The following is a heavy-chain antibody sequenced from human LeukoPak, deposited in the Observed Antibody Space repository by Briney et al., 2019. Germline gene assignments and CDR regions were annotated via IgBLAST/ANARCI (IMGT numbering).Heavy chain of an antibody. CDR2: ISVYNGHT. CDR3: VRDFPMIQTYFEY. V-gene: IGHV1-18*01. CDR1: GYTFNHYG. Sequence: ASVTVSCKASGYTFNHYGISWVRRAPGQGLEWIGWISVYNGHTNYAQMPRDRVIMTTDTSTSTAYLELRSLRSDDTAVYYCVRDFPMIQTYFEYWGQGTLVTVSS. D-gene: IGHD3-22*01. J-gene: IGHJ4*02.